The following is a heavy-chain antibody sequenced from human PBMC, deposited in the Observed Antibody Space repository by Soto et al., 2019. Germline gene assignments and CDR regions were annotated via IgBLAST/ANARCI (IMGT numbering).Heavy chain of an antibody. CDR1: GFTFTNYG. CDR3: VRWNGYGDY. Sequence: VQLLASGGGLVQPGGSLRLSCVVSGFTFTNYGVTWVRQAPGKELEWVSGFSGGSGTTHYRASVKGRFTISRDDSKNTVYLQMNSLGVDDTAVYYCVRWNGYGDYWGQGTLVTVSA. V-gene: IGHV3-23*01. D-gene: IGHD1-1*01. J-gene: IGHJ4*02. CDR2: FSGGSGTT.